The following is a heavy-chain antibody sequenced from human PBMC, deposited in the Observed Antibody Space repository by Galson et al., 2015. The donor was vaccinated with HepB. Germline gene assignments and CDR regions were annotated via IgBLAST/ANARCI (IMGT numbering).Heavy chain of an antibody. D-gene: IGHD2/OR15-2a*01. CDR1: GFTFSSYA. Sequence: SLRLSCAASGFTFSSYAMHWVRQAPGKGLEWVAVISYDGSNKYYADSVKGRFTISRDNSKNTLYLQMNSLRAEDTAVYYCARDNRGYMDVWGKGTTVTVSS. CDR2: ISYDGSNK. CDR3: ARDNRGYMDV. J-gene: IGHJ6*03. V-gene: IGHV3-30-3*01.